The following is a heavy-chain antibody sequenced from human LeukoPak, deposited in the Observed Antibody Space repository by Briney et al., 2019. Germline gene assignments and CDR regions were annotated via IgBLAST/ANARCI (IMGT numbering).Heavy chain of an antibody. CDR1: GGSFSGYD. CDR3: ASLYGNAIDYMDV. V-gene: IGHV4-34*01. J-gene: IGHJ6*03. D-gene: IGHD3-10*01. Sequence: PSETLSLTCAVYGGSFSGYDWSWIRQPPGKGLEWIGEINHRGSTNYNPSLKSRVTISVDTSKNQFSLKLSSVTAADTAVYYCASLYGNAIDYMDVWGKGTTVTVSS. CDR2: INHRGST.